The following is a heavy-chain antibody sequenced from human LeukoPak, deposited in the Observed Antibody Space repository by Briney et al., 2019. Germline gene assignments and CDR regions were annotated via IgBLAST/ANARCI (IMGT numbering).Heavy chain of an antibody. J-gene: IGHJ5*02. CDR3: AMTIFGVDILAGRFDP. CDR1: GGTFSSYT. V-gene: IGHV1-69*02. CDR2: IIPILGIA. D-gene: IGHD3-3*01. Sequence: GSLVKAACQASGGTFSSYTISWVRQAPGHGLEWMGRIIPILGIANYAQKFQGRVTITSDKSTSTAYMELSSLRSEEKAVYYCAMTIFGVDILAGRFDPWGQGTLVTVSS.